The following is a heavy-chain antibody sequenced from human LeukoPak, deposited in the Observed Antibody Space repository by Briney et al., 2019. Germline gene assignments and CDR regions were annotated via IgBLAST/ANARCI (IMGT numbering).Heavy chain of an antibody. CDR3: AKDPYYYDSSGFDY. CDR2: ISWNSGSI. V-gene: IGHV3-9*01. J-gene: IGHJ4*02. Sequence: GRSLRLSCAASGFTFDDYAMHWVRQAPGKGLEWVSGISWNSGSIGYADSVKGRFTISRDNAKNSLYLQMNSLRAEDTALYYCAKDPYYYDSSGFDYWGQGTLVTVSS. D-gene: IGHD3-22*01. CDR1: GFTFDDYA.